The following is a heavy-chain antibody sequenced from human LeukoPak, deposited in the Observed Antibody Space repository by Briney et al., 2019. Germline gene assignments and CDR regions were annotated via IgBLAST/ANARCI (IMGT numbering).Heavy chain of an antibody. J-gene: IGHJ4*02. CDR3: AKDWGGERFSDY. D-gene: IGHD3-3*01. CDR2: ISGSGGST. CDR1: GFTFSSYA. Sequence: GGSLRLSCAASGFTFSSYAMSWVRQAPGKGLEWVSAISGSGGSTYYADSVKGRFTISRGNSKNTLYLQMNSLRAEDTAVYYCAKDWGGERFSDYWGQGTLVTVSS. V-gene: IGHV3-23*01.